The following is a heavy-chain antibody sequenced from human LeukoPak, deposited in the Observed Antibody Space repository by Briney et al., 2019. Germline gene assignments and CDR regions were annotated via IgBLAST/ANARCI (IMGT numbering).Heavy chain of an antibody. CDR1: GFTFSSYA. J-gene: IGHJ4*02. CDR3: AKVDYYDSSGYYYNYFDY. Sequence: GGSLRLSCAASGFTFSSYAMSWVRHAPRKGLEWVSAISGSGGSTYYADSVKGRFTISRDNSKNTLYLQMNSLRDEDKDVYYCAKVDYYDSSGYYYNYFDYWGQGTLVSVSS. V-gene: IGHV3-23*01. CDR2: ISGSGGST. D-gene: IGHD3-22*01.